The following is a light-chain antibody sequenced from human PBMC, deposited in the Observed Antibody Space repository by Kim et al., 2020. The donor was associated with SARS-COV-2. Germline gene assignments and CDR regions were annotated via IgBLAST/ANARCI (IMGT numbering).Light chain of an antibody. CDR3: QQYGSSPRT. CDR2: GAS. Sequence: EIVLTQSPGTLSLSPGERATLSCRASQSVSSNYLAWYQQKPGQAPRLIIYGASSRSTGIPDRFSDSGSGTDFTLTISRLEPEDFAVYYCQQYGSSPRTFGQGTKVDIK. J-gene: IGKJ1*01. V-gene: IGKV3-20*01. CDR1: QSVSSNY.